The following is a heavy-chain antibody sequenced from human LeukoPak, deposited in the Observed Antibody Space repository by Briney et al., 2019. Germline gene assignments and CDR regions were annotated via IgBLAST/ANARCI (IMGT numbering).Heavy chain of an antibody. J-gene: IGHJ4*02. CDR1: GGSISPYY. V-gene: IGHV4-59*08. Sequence: SETLSLTCIVSGGSISPYYWSWIRQPPGSGLEWIAYIYYSGSTSYNPSLKSRVAISVDTSNNEVSLKLSSVAAADTAVYYCARHGYCSGGSCYWDYWGQGTLVTVSS. CDR3: ARHGYCSGGSCYWDY. CDR2: IYYSGST. D-gene: IGHD2-15*01.